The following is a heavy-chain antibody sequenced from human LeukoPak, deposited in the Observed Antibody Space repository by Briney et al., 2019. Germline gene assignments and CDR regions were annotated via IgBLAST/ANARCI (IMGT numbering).Heavy chain of an antibody. J-gene: IGHJ6*03. CDR1: GFTFSSYS. CDR2: ISSSSSYI. CDR3: ARVIWDSSSWGSYYYMDV. V-gene: IGHV3-21*01. D-gene: IGHD6-13*01. Sequence: PGGSLRLSCAASGFTFSSYSMNWVRQAPGKGLEWVSSISSSSSYIYYADSVKGRFTISRDNAKNSLYLQMNSLRAEDTAVYYCARVIWDSSSWGSYYYMDVWGKGTMVIVSS.